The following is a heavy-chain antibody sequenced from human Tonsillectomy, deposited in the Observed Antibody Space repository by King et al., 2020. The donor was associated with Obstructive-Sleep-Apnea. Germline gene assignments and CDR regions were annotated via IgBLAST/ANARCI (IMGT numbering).Heavy chain of an antibody. CDR2: IKQDGSEK. CDR3: ARGSDAAVAYYFDY. V-gene: IGHV3-7*01. Sequence: VQLVESGGGLVQPGGSLRLSCAASRFSFSSYWMSWVRQAPGKGLEWVANIKQDGSEKYYVDSVKGRFTISRDNAKNSLYLQMNSLRAEDTAVYYCARGSDAAVAYYFDYWGQGTLVTVSA. J-gene: IGHJ4*02. CDR1: RFSFSSYW. D-gene: IGHD6-13*01.